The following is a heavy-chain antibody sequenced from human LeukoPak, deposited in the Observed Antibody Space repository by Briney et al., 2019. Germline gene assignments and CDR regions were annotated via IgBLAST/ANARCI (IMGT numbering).Heavy chain of an antibody. CDR3: ARAVAAVTGDDLGY. CDR1: GFTVSSNY. D-gene: IGHD6-13*01. V-gene: IGHV3-53*01. CDR2: IYSGGST. J-gene: IGHJ4*02. Sequence: GGSLRLSCAASGFTVSSNYMSWVRQAPGKGLEWVSVIYSGGSTYYADSVKGRFTISRDNSKNTLYLQMNSLRAEDTAVYYCARAVAAVTGDDLGYWGQGTLVTVSS.